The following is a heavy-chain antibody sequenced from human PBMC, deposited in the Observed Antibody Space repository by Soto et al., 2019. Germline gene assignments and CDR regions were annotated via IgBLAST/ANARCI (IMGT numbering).Heavy chain of an antibody. CDR3: ARARAPYSSSWYAYFDY. CDR1: GGTFSSYA. D-gene: IGHD6-13*01. CDR2: IIPIFGTA. J-gene: IGHJ4*02. Sequence: QVQLVQSGAEVKKPGSSVKVSCKASGGTFSSYAISWVRQAPGQGLEWMGGIIPIFGTANYAQKFQGGVTIPADKSTSTAYMELGRLRAEDTAVYYCARARAPYSSSWYAYFDYWGQGTLVAVSS. V-gene: IGHV1-69*06.